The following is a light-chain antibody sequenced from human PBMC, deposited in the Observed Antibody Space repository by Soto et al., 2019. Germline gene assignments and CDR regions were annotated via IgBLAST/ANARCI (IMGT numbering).Light chain of an antibody. CDR3: QQRGNWPPLT. Sequence: ETVLTQSPATLSLSPGERATLSCRASQNVDIYLAWYQHKPGQAPSPLIYGASNRAAGVPPRSSGSGSGTDFTLTISSLEPADFALYYGQQRGNWPPLTFGQGTRLEIK. CDR2: GAS. J-gene: IGKJ5*01. V-gene: IGKV3-11*01. CDR1: QNVDIY.